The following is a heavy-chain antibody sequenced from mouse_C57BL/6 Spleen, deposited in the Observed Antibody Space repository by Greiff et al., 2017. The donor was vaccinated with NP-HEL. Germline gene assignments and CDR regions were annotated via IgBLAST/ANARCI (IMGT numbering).Heavy chain of an antibody. V-gene: IGHV3-6*01. CDR2: ISYDGSN. CDR3: ARDDGWFAY. Sequence: VQLQQSGPGLVKPSQSLSLTCSVTGYSITSGYYWNWIRQFPGNKLEWMGYISYDGSNNYNPSLKNRISITRDTSKNQFFLKLNSVTTEDTATYYCARDDGWFAYWGQGTLVTVSA. J-gene: IGHJ3*01. CDR1: GYSITSGYY.